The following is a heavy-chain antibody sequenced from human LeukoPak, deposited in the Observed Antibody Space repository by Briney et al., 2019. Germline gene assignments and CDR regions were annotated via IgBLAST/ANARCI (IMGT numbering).Heavy chain of an antibody. D-gene: IGHD6-13*01. CDR1: GGSISSYY. J-gene: IGHJ5*02. CDR2: IYYSGST. CDR3: AREGYSSSWYWFDP. V-gene: IGHV4-59*01. Sequence: PSETLSLTCTVSGGSISSYYWSWIRQPPGKGLEWIGYIYYSGSTNYNPSLESRVTISVDTSKNQFSLKLSSVTAADTAVYYCAREGYSSSWYWFDPWGQGTLVTVSS.